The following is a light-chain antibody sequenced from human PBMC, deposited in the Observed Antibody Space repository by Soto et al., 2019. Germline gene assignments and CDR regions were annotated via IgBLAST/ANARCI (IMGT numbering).Light chain of an antibody. CDR3: QQSYNTPTT. J-gene: IGKJ5*01. CDR2: AAS. V-gene: IGKV1-39*01. CDR1: QSIRSY. Sequence: DIQMTQSPSSLSASVGDRVTITCRASQSIRSYLNWYQQKPGKAPKLLIYAASSLHSGVPWMFSGSGSGTDFTPTISSLLPGDFATYYCQQSYNTPTTFGQGTRLEF.